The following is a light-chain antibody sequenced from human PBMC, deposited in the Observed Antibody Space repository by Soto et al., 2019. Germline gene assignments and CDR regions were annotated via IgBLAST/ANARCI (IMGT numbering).Light chain of an antibody. V-gene: IGKV3-11*01. J-gene: IGKJ5*01. CDR3: QQRSNWPIT. CDR1: QSVSASQ. Sequence: ETVLTQSPGALSLSPGERATLSCRASQSVSASQLAWYQQKPGQAPRLLIYDASNRATGIPARFSGSGSGTDFTLTISSLEPEDFAVYYCQQRSNWPITFGQGTRLEIK. CDR2: DAS.